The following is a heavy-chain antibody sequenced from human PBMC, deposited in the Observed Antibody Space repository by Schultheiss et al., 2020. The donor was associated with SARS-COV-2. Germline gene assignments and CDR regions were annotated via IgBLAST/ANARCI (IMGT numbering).Heavy chain of an antibody. D-gene: IGHD3-22*01. CDR2: INPNSGGT. J-gene: IGHJ3*02. V-gene: IGHV1-2*06. Sequence: ASVKVSCKASGYTFTGYFMHWVRQAPGQGLEWMGRINPNSGGTNYAQKFQGRVTMARDTSISTAHMELSSLRSDDTAVYYCARTRGITMIVEEDAFDIWGQGTMVTVSS. CDR1: GYTFTGYF. CDR3: ARTRGITMIVEEDAFDI.